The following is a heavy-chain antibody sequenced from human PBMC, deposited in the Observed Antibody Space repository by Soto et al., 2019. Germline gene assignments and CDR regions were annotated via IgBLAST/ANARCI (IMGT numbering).Heavy chain of an antibody. V-gene: IGHV3-11*01. D-gene: IGHD3-10*01. J-gene: IGHJ4*02. CDR3: SRENWFQDY. Sequence: GGSLRLSCAASGFTFSDYYMSWIRQAPGKGLEWVADISSSGSNKYYADSVKGRFTISRDNAKNSLYLQMNSLRVGDTALYYCSRENWFQDYWGQGTLVTVSS. CDR1: GFTFSDYY. CDR2: ISSSGSNK.